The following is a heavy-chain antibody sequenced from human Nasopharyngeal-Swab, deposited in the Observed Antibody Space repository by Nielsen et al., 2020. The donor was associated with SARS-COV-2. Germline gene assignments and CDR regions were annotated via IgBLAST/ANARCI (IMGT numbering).Heavy chain of an antibody. J-gene: IGHJ6*02. Sequence: GRTLRLSCAASGLTFRNYAMSWVRQAPGKGLEWVSGMSRSGGSTYYADSVKGRFTISRHNSKNTPYVQMNSLRGDDTAVYYCAKSPPGGHSSYYYYGVDVWGQGTAVTVSS. V-gene: IGHV3-23*01. CDR3: AKSPPGGHSSYYYYGVDV. D-gene: IGHD4-23*01. CDR2: MSRSGGST. CDR1: GLTFRNYA.